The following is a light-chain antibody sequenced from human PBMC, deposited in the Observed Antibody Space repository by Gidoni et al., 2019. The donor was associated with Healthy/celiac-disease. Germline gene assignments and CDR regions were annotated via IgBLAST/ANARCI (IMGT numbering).Light chain of an antibody. CDR2: WAS. CDR3: HQYNSTPWT. Sequence: DIVMTQSPDSLAVSLGERATINCRSSQSVLYSSNNKNYLAWYQQKPGQPPKLLIYWASTRESGVPDRFSGSGSGTDFTRTISSLQAEDVAVYYCHQYNSTPWTFGQGTKVEIK. CDR1: QSVLYSSNNKNY. J-gene: IGKJ1*01. V-gene: IGKV4-1*01.